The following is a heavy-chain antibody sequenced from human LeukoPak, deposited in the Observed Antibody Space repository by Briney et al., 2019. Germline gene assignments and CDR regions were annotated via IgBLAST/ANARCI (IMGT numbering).Heavy chain of an antibody. D-gene: IGHD2-15*01. Sequence: PSETLSLTCTVSGGSISSATSYWGWIRQPPGKGLEWIATISYTGTTYYNPSLKSRITISVDTSKNQFSLRLSSVTAADTAVYYCARDIPACQVDCRGSNCYPGYWGQGTLVTVSS. V-gene: IGHV4-39*07. CDR3: ARDIPACQVDCRGSNCYPGY. J-gene: IGHJ4*02. CDR2: ISYTGTT. CDR1: GGSISSATSY.